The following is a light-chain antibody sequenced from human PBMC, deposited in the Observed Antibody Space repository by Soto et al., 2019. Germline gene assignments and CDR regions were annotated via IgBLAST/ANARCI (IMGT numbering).Light chain of an antibody. Sequence: QSALTQPASVSGPPGQSITISCTGTSSDVGGYNYVSWYQQHPGKAPKLMIYEVSNRPSGVSNRFSGSKSGNTASLTISGLQAEDEADDYCSSYTSSSTLVFGTGTKLTVL. CDR1: SSDVGGYNY. CDR3: SSYTSSSTLV. CDR2: EVS. J-gene: IGLJ1*01. V-gene: IGLV2-14*01.